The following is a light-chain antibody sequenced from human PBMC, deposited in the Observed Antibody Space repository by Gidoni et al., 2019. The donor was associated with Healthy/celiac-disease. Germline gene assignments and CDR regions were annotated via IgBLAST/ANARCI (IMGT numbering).Light chain of an antibody. CDR2: EVS. CDR1: ISDVGGYNY. V-gene: IGLV2-14*01. Sequence: QSALTQPASVSGSPGQSLTISCTGTISDVGGYNYVSWYQQHPGKAPKLMIYEVSNRPSGVSNRFSGSKSGNTASLTISGLQAEDEADYYCSSYTSSSTPHVVFGGGTKLTVL. CDR3: SSYTSSSTPHVV. J-gene: IGLJ2*01.